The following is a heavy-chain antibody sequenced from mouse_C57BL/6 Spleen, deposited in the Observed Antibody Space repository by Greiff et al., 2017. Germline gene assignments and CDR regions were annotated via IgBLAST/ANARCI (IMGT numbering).Heavy chain of an antibody. D-gene: IGHD1-1*01. V-gene: IGHV5-16*01. CDR2: INYDGRST. Sequence: EVKLVESEGGLVQPGSSMKLSCTASGFTFSDYYMAWVRQVPEKGLEWVANINYDGRSTYYLDSLKSRFIISRDNAKNILYLQMSSLKSEDTATXYCARGGYGSSYRYFDVWGTGTTVTVSS. J-gene: IGHJ1*03. CDR1: GFTFSDYY. CDR3: ARGGYGSSYRYFDV.